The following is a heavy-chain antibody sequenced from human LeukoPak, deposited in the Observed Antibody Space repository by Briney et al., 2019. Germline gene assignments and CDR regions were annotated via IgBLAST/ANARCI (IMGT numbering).Heavy chain of an antibody. CDR1: AFTFSTYN. D-gene: IGHD3-22*01. V-gene: IGHV3-21*06. Sequence: GGSLRLSCAASAFTFSTYNMNWVRQAPGKGLGWVSSISRSSIYTYYEDSVKGRLTISRDNAKNSLYLQMNSLRAEDTAVYYCARGRYDSSGYYSIFDYWGQGTLVTVSS. CDR2: ISRSSIYT. CDR3: ARGRYDSSGYYSIFDY. J-gene: IGHJ4*02.